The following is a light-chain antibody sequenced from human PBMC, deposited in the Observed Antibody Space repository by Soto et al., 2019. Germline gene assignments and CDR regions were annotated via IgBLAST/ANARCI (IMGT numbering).Light chain of an antibody. CDR3: MENTLT. Sequence: DVVMTQSPLSLPVTLGQPASICCRSSQSLVYSDGNIFLNWFQQRPGHSPRRRFQQVSKWDSGVPDRFSGSGSGNDFTLKISRVEAEDVGVYYCMENTLTFGGGTKVEIK. V-gene: IGKV2D-30*01. CDR2: QVS. J-gene: IGKJ4*01. CDR1: QSLVYSDGNIF.